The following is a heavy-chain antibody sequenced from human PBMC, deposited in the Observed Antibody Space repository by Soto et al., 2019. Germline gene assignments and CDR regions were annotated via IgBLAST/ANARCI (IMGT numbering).Heavy chain of an antibody. CDR2: VYWDDDK. V-gene: IGHV2-5*02. CDR3: AHMIEGACFDH. D-gene: IGHD2-21*01. CDR1: GVSLSTSGMC. Sequence: QVTLKESGPTLVKPTQTLTLTCTFSGVSLSTSGMCVGWIRKPPGKALEWLALVYWDDDKRYSPSLKSRLTITKDTSKNQVVLTMTYRDPVDTATYYCAHMIEGACFDHWGQGTLVTVSS. J-gene: IGHJ4*02.